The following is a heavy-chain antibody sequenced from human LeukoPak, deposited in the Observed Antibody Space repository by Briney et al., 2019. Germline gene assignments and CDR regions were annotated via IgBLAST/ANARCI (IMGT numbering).Heavy chain of an antibody. CDR2: ISYDGSNK. V-gene: IGHV3-30-3*02. J-gene: IGHJ4*02. CDR1: GFTFSSYA. D-gene: IGHD6-13*01. CDR3: AKPRIAAALIDY. Sequence: GGSLRLSCAASGFTFSSYAMHWVRQAPGKGLEWVAVISYDGSNKYYADSVKGRFTISRDNSKNSLYLQMNSLRAEDTAVYYCAKPRIAAALIDYWGQGTLVTVSS.